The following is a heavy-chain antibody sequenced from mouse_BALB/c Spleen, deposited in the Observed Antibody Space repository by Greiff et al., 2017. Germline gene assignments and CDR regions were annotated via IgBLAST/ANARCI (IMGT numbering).Heavy chain of an antibody. Sequence: VQLQQSGPGLVQPSQSLSITCTASGFSLTSYGVHWVRQSPGKGLEWLGVIWSGGSTDYNAAFISRLSISKDNSKSQVFFKMNSLQANDTAIYYCARDYYGSSGDYWGQGTTLTVSS. D-gene: IGHD1-1*01. J-gene: IGHJ2*01. V-gene: IGHV2-2*02. CDR2: IWSGGST. CDR3: ARDYYGSSGDY. CDR1: GFSLTSYG.